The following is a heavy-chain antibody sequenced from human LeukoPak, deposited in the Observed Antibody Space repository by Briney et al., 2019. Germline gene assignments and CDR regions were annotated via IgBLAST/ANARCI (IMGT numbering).Heavy chain of an antibody. Sequence: SETLSLTCTVSGGSISSSSYYWGWIRQPPGRGLEWIGTIYYSGNTYYSPSLKSRVTISVDTSKNQFSLKLSSVTAADTAVYYCARHRETSLFDYWGQGTLVTVSS. D-gene: IGHD1-7*01. CDR3: ARHRETSLFDY. CDR1: GGSISSSSYY. V-gene: IGHV4-39*01. J-gene: IGHJ4*02. CDR2: IYYSGNT.